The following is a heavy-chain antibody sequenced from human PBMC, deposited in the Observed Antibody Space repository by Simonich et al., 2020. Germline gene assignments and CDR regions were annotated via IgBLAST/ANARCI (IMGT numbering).Heavy chain of an antibody. V-gene: IGHV4-59*08. J-gene: IGHJ4*02. CDR2: SYDSRIT. CDR1: GGHISSYY. Sequence: QVQLQESGPGLVKPSETLSLTCTVSGGHISSYYWSWLRQHPGKGLEWIGYSYDSRITHYHPSIKSRVTISVDTSKNQFSLKLSSVTAADTAVYYCARLPDYWGQGTLVTVSS. CDR3: ARLPDY.